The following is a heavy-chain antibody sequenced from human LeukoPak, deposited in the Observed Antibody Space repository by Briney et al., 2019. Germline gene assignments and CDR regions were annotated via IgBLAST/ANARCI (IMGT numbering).Heavy chain of an antibody. Sequence: PAGGSLRLSCAASGFTFSRYWMSWVRQAPGKGLEWVANIKEDGSEKYYVDSMKGRFTISRDNAKNSLYLQMNSLRAEDTAVYYCARAGVLLVSPPYFFDYWGQGTLVTVSS. J-gene: IGHJ4*02. D-gene: IGHD2-8*01. CDR3: ARAGVLLVSPPYFFDY. CDR2: IKEDGSEK. CDR1: GFTFSRYW. V-gene: IGHV3-7*01.